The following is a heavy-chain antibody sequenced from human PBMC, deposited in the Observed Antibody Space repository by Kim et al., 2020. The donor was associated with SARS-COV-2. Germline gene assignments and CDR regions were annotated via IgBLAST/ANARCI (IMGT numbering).Heavy chain of an antibody. J-gene: IGHJ4*02. D-gene: IGHD3-10*01. V-gene: IGHV3-15*01. CDR3: TTGRYYGSGSYN. Sequence: DYAAPVKGRFNSSRDDSKNTLYLQMNSLKTEDTAVYYCTTGRYYGSGSYNWGQGTLVTVSS.